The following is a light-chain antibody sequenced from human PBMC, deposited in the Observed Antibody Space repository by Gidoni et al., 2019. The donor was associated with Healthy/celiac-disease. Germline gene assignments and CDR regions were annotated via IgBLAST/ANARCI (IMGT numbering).Light chain of an antibody. J-gene: IGKJ4*01. CDR3: QQYYSTLALT. Sequence: DIVMTQSPDSLAVSLGERATINCKSSQSVLYSSNNKNYLAWYQQKPGQPPKLLIHWASTRESGVPDRFSGSGSGTDFTLTISSLQAEDVAVYYCQQYYSTLALTFGGGTKVEIK. CDR2: WAS. V-gene: IGKV4-1*01. CDR1: QSVLYSSNNKNY.